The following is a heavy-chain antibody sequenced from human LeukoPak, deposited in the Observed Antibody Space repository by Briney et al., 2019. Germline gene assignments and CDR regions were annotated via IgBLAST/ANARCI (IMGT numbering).Heavy chain of an antibody. CDR2: IKPDGSEK. CDR1: GFTFTGYS. V-gene: IGHV3-7*01. CDR3: ARDRGGAF. Sequence: GGSLRLSCVVSGFTFTGYSMNWVRQAQGQGLEWVANIKPDGSEKYYVDSVEGRFTISRDNAKNSLYVQMNNLRAEDAAVYYCARDRGGAFWGQGTLVTVSS. J-gene: IGHJ4*02. D-gene: IGHD3-10*01.